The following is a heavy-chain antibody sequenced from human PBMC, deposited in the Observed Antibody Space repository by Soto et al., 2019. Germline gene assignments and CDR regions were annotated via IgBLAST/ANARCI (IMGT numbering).Heavy chain of an antibody. J-gene: IGHJ4*02. CDR1: GFTFRSYA. V-gene: IGHV3-30*04. D-gene: IGHD4-17*01. CDR3: ARDASTGAADYYFDY. Sequence: GGSLRLSCAAPGFTFRSYATHWVRQAPGKGLEWVAVISYDGRDKRHADSVKGRFTISRDNSNNMVYLQMNSLRAEDTAVYYCARDASTGAADYYFDYWGQGTPVTVSS. CDR2: ISYDGRDK.